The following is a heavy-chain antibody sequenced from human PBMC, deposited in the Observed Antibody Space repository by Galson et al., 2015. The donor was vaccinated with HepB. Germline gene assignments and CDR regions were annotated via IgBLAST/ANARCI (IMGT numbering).Heavy chain of an antibody. CDR3: ARITYHWNGMDV. CDR2: IGGSGYTT. V-gene: IGHV3-23*01. D-gene: IGHD1-1*01. J-gene: IGHJ6*02. CDR1: GFTFSSSP. Sequence: SLRLSCAASGFTFSSSPMSWVRQAPGKGLEWVSGIGGSGYTTYYADSVRGRFTISRDDAENSLFLQMNSLRAEDTAVYYCARITYHWNGMDVWGQGTTVTVSS.